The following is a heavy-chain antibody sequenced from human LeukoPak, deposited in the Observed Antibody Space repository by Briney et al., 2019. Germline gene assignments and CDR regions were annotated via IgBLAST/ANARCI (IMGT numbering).Heavy chain of an antibody. Sequence: GGSLRLSCAASGFTFSSHEMNWVRQAPGKGLEWVSYISSSGSTIYYADSVKGRFTISRDNAKNSLYLQMNSLRAEDTAVYYCARDGGIAVAAEVYFDYWGQGTLVTASS. CDR1: GFTFSSHE. CDR3: ARDGGIAVAAEVYFDY. D-gene: IGHD6-19*01. CDR2: ISSSGSTI. J-gene: IGHJ4*02. V-gene: IGHV3-48*03.